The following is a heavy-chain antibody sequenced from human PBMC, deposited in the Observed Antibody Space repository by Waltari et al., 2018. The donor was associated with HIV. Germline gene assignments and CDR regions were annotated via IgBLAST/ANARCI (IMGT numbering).Heavy chain of an antibody. CDR3: ARLRFHSLYYFDS. J-gene: IGHJ4*02. CDR1: GASISSSSYY. D-gene: IGHD3-16*01. Sequence: QLHLQESGPGLVKPSETLSLTCSVPGASISSSSYYWAVTRQPPGKGLEWIGAIYYSGTAYYNPSVKSRVSASLDASKNELSLKLTSVTATDTALYYCARLRFHSLYYFDSWGPGILVTVSS. CDR2: IYYSGTA. V-gene: IGHV4-39*01.